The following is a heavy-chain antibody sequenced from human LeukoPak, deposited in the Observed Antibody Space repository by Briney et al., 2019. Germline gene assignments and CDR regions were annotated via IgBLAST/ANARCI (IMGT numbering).Heavy chain of an antibody. CDR2: IYTSGST. V-gene: IGHV4-4*07. D-gene: IGHD2-15*01. Sequence: SETLSLTCTVSGGSISSYYWSWIRQPAGKGLEWIGRIYTSGSTNYNPSLKSRVTMSVDTSKNQFSLQLSSVTAADTAVYYCARDSGYCSGGSCYQGGYYYYMDVWGKGTTVTISS. J-gene: IGHJ6*03. CDR3: ARDSGYCSGGSCYQGGYYYYMDV. CDR1: GGSISSYY.